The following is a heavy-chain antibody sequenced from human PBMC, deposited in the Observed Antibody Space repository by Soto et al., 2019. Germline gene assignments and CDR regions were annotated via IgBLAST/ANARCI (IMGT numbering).Heavy chain of an antibody. D-gene: IGHD2-21*02. J-gene: IGHJ4*02. CDR3: ETNAGRKYCGGDCYSL. CDR1: GYSFTSYW. Sequence: DSLKISCKGSGYSFTSYWIGWVRQMPGKGLEWMGIIYPGDSDTRYSPSFQGQVTISADKSISTAYLQRSSLKASDTAMYYCETNAGRKYCGGDCYSLWGQGTLVTVS. CDR2: IYPGDSDT. V-gene: IGHV5-51*01.